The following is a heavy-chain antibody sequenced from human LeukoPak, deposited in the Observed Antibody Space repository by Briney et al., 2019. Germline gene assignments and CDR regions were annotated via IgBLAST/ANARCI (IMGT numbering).Heavy chain of an antibody. CDR1: GGSFSGYY. CDR3: ARGIIVVVPAAENWFDP. Sequence: SETLSLTCAVYGGSFSGYYWSWIRQPPGKGLEWIGEINHSGSTNYNPSLKSRVTISVDTSKNQFSLKLSSVTAADTAVYYCARGIIVVVPAAENWFDPWGQGVLVTVSS. CDR2: INHSGST. J-gene: IGHJ5*02. D-gene: IGHD2-2*01. V-gene: IGHV4-34*01.